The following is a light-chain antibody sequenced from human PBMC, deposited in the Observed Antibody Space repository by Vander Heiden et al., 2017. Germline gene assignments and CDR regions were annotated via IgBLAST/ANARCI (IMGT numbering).Light chain of an antibody. CDR3: MQALQTPVT. Sequence: DIVMTQSPLSLPVTPGEPASISYRSSQSLLHSNGYNYLDWYLQKPGQSPQLLSYLGANRASGVPDRVSGSGAGTDFTLKISRVEAEDVGVYYCMQALQTPVTFGGGTKVEIK. CDR1: QSLLHSNGYNY. V-gene: IGKV2-28*01. J-gene: IGKJ4*01. CDR2: LGA.